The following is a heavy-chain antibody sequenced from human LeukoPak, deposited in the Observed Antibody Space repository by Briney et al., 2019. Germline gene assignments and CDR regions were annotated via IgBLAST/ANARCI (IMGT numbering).Heavy chain of an antibody. CDR2: INPNSGGT. D-gene: IGHD3-10*01. CDR3: ARGARGSGSYPPAVYYFDY. V-gene: IGHV1-2*02. J-gene: IGHJ4*02. Sequence: GASVKVSCKASGYTFTGYYMHWVRQAPGQGLEWMGWINPNSGGTNYAQKFQGRVTMTRDTSISTAYMELSRLRSDDTAVCYCARGARGSGSYPPAVYYFDYWGQGTLVTVPS. CDR1: GYTFTGYY.